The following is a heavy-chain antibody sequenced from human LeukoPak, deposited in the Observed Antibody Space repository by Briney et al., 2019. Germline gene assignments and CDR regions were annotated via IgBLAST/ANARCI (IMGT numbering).Heavy chain of an antibody. CDR3: AREEGVPAANWYFDL. V-gene: IGHV4-34*01. CDR2: INHSGST. Sequence: PSETLSLTCAVYGGSSSGYYWSWIRQPPGKGLEWIGEINHSGSTNYNPSLKSRVTISVDTSKNQFSLKLSSVTAADTAVYYCAREEGVPAANWYFDLWGRGTLVTVSS. D-gene: IGHD2-2*01. CDR1: GGSSSGYY. J-gene: IGHJ2*01.